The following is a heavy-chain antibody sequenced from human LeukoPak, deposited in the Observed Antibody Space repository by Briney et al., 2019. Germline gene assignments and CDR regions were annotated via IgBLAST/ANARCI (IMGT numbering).Heavy chain of an antibody. J-gene: IGHJ6*03. V-gene: IGHV1-2*02. CDR1: GYTFTGYY. Sequence: ASVKVSCKASGYTFTGYYMHWVRLAPGQGLEWMGWINPNSGGTNYAQKFQGRVTITADKSTSTAYMELSSLRSEDTAVYYCARTGYCTNGVCYAHYYYYYMDVWGKGTTVTVSS. D-gene: IGHD2-8*01. CDR2: INPNSGGT. CDR3: ARTGYCTNGVCYAHYYYYYMDV.